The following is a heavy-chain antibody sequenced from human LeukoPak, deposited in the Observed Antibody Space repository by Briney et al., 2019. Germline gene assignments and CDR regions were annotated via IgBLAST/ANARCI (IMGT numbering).Heavy chain of an antibody. CDR2: INHSGST. D-gene: IGHD6-19*01. Sequence: SETLSLTCAVYGGSFSGYYWSWIRQPPGKGLEWIGEINHSGSTNYNPSLKSRVTISVDTSKNQLSLKLSTVTAADTAVYYCARGLSFYSSGWYGYWGQGTLVTVSS. V-gene: IGHV4-34*01. J-gene: IGHJ4*02. CDR3: ARGLSFYSSGWYGY. CDR1: GGSFSGYY.